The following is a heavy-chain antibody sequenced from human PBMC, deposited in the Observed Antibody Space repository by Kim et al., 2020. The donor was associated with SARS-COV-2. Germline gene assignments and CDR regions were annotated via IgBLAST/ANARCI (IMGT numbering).Heavy chain of an antibody. CDR1: GGSFNGHY. CDR3: ARRPAGIDS. V-gene: IGHV4-34*01. J-gene: IGHJ4*02. Sequence: SETLSLTCAVYGGSFNGHYWNWFRQPPGMGLEWIGEINHTGNTKYSPSLKSRATLSVDTSKNQFSLKLRSVTAADTVVYYCARRPAGIDSWGQGTPVTVS. CDR2: INHTGNT. D-gene: IGHD2-21*01.